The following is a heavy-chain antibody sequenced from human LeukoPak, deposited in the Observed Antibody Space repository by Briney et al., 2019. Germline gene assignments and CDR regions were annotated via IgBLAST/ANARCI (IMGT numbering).Heavy chain of an antibody. CDR2: IRYDGSNK. D-gene: IGHD5-24*01. V-gene: IGHV3-30*02. CDR1: GFTFSSYG. Sequence: GGSLRLSCAASGFTFSSYGMHWVRQAPGKGLEWVAFIRYDGSNKYYADSVKGRFTISRDNSKNTLYLQMNSLRAEDTAVFYCARRAYERRDAYYFDYWGQGTLVTVSS. CDR3: ARRAYERRDAYYFDY. J-gene: IGHJ4*02.